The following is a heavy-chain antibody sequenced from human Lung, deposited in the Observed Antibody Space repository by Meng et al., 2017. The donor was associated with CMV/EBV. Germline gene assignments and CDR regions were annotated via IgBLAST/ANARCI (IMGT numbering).Heavy chain of an antibody. V-gene: IGHV1-2*02. D-gene: IGHD7-27*01. CDR1: GYTFTAHY. J-gene: IGHJ4*02. CDR2: IHPHRGDT. Sequence: ASXXVSCKASGYTFTAHYFYWVRQAPGQGLEWMGWIHPHRGDTNYAQQFQGRVTLTRDTSINTGYMELTRITSDDTAVYYCARDNNWGPDYWGQGTLVTVSS. CDR3: ARDNNWGPDY.